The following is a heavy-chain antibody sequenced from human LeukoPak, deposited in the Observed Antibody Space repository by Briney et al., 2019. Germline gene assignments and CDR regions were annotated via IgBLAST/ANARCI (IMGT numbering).Heavy chain of an antibody. CDR2: IYTSGST. Sequence: SETLSLTCTVSGGSISSSSHYWTWIRQPAGKGLEWIGRIYTSGSTNYNPSLKSRVTISVDTSKNRFSLKLSSVTAADTAVYYCARGTYSNYVDYWGQGTLVTVSS. CDR3: ARGTYSNYVDY. J-gene: IGHJ4*02. D-gene: IGHD4-11*01. CDR1: GGSISSSSHY. V-gene: IGHV4-61*02.